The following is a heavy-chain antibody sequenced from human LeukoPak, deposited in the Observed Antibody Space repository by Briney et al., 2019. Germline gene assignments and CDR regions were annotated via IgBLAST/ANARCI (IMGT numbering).Heavy chain of an antibody. V-gene: IGHV3-33*05. Sequence: PGRSLRLSCAASGFSFRLYGMHWVRQAPGKGLEWVALMLYDGSGIYYADSVKGRFSVSRDNSNYMFYLQMTSLRAEDSAVYYCARDPASGNHPDGFDVWAQGTLVTVSS. D-gene: IGHD1-14*01. J-gene: IGHJ3*01. CDR1: GFSFRLYG. CDR2: MLYDGSGI. CDR3: ARDPASGNHPDGFDV.